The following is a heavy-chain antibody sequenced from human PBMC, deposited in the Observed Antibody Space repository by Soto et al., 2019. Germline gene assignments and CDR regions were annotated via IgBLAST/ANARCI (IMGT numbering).Heavy chain of an antibody. CDR3: ARVERTTVTTIFDY. CDR1: GYSISSGYY. J-gene: IGHJ4*02. V-gene: IGHV4-38-2*01. CDR2: IYHSGST. D-gene: IGHD4-17*01. Sequence: PSETLSLTCAVSGYSISSGYYWGWIRQPPGKGLEWIGSIYHSGSTYYNPPLKSRVTISVDTSKNQFSLKLSSVTAADTAVYYCARVERTTVTTIFDYWGQGTLVTVSS.